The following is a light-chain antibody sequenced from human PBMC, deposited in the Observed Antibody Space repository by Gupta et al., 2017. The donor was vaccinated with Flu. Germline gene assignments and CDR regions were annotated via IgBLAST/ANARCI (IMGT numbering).Light chain of an antibody. J-gene: IGKJ1*01. V-gene: IGKV3-15*01. CDR3: QQYNNWLWT. CDR1: QSVSSN. Sequence: EIVMTQSPATLSVSPGERATLSCRASQSVSSNLAWYQQKPGQAPRLLIYGASTRATGIPARFSGSGSGTXFTLTIXSLQSEDFAVYYCQQYNNWLWTFGXGTKVEIK. CDR2: GAS.